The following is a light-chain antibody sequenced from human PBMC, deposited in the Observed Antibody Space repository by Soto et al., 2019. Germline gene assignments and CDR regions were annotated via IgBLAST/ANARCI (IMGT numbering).Light chain of an antibody. Sequence: EIALRQSPGTLSLSPGERATLSCRASQSVSSNYLAWYQQKPGQAPRLLIYGASSRATGIPDRFSGSGSGTEFTLTISRLEPEDFAVYYCQQYGGSPLYTFGQGTKLEIK. CDR2: GAS. J-gene: IGKJ2*01. CDR1: QSVSSNY. V-gene: IGKV3-20*01. CDR3: QQYGGSPLYT.